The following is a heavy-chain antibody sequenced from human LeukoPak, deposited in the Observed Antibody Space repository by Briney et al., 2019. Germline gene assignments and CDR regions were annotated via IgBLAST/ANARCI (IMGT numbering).Heavy chain of an antibody. J-gene: IGHJ4*02. CDR3: APDFNRGGRDHY. CDR2: ISSSSSYI. CDR1: GFNFSSCS. Sequence: GGSLRLSCAASGFNFSSCSMNWVRQAPGKGLEWVSSISSSSSYIYYADSVEGRFTISRDNARNSLYLEMSSLRDEDTAVYYCAPDFNRGGRDHYWGQGTLVTVSS. V-gene: IGHV3-21*01. D-gene: IGHD2-15*01.